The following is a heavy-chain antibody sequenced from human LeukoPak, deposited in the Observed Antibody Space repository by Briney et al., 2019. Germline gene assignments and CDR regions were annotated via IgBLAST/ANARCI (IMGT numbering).Heavy chain of an antibody. D-gene: IGHD3-16*02. CDR2: IKQDGSEK. V-gene: IGHV3-7*01. J-gene: IGHJ3*02. Sequence: GGSLRLSCAASGFTFSSYWMSWVRQAPGKGLEWVANIKQDGSEKYYVDSVKGRFTISRDNAKNSLYLQMNSLRAEDTAVCYCAREGGHYDYVWGSYRRDAFDIWGQGTMVTVSS. CDR3: AREGGHYDYVWGSYRRDAFDI. CDR1: GFTFSSYW.